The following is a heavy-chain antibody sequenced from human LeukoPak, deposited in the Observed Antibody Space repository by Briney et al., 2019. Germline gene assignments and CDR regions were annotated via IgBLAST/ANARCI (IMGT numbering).Heavy chain of an antibody. V-gene: IGHV4-34*01. Sequence: KPSETLSLTCAVYGGSFSGYYWSWIRQPPGKGLEWIGEINHSGSTNYNPSLKSRVTISVDTSKNQFSLKLSSVTAADTAVYYCARATSAPNWGQGTLVTVSS. CDR3: ARATSAPN. J-gene: IGHJ4*02. CDR1: GGSFSGYY. CDR2: INHSGST.